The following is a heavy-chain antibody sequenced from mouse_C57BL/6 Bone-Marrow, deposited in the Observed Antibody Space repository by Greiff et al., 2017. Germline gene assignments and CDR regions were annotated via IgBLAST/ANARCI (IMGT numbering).Heavy chain of an antibody. CDR1: GYTFTDYY. D-gene: IGHD1-1*01. V-gene: IGHV1-26*01. CDR3: SRDYYGSSWYFYY. J-gene: IGHJ2*03. Sequence: EVQLQQSGPELVKPGASVKISCKASGYTFTDYYMNWVKQSHGKSLEWIGDINPNNGGTSYNQKLKGKATLTVDTSSSTAYMELRSLTSEDSAVYDCSRDYYGSSWYFYYWGQGTSLTVSS. CDR2: INPNNGGT.